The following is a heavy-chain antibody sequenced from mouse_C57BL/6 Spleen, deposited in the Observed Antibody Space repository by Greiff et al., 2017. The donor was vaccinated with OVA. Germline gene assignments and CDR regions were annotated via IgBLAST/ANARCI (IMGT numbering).Heavy chain of an antibody. D-gene: IGHD3-2*02. J-gene: IGHJ2*01. V-gene: IGHV5-9-1*02. CDR1: GFTFSSYA. CDR2: ISRGGDYT. Sequence: EVKVEESGEGLVKPGGSLKLSCAASGFTFSSYAMSWVSQTPEKRLEWVAYISRGGDYTYYADTVKGRFTLSRDNARNTLYLQMSSLKSEDTAMYYCTRDASSGPDYWGQGTTLTVSS. CDR3: TRDASSGPDY.